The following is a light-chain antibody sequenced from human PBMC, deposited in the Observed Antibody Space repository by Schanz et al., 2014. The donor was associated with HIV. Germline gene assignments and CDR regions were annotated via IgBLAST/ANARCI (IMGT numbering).Light chain of an antibody. CDR1: SSDVGGYNY. Sequence: QSALTQPASVSGSPGQSIAISCTGTSSDVGGYNYVSWYQQHPNKAPKLIIYDVNNRPSGVSNRFSGSKSGNTASLTISGLQAEDEADYYCSSHAGRSSFVVFGGGTKLIVL. J-gene: IGLJ2*01. V-gene: IGLV2-14*03. CDR2: DVN. CDR3: SSHAGRSSFVV.